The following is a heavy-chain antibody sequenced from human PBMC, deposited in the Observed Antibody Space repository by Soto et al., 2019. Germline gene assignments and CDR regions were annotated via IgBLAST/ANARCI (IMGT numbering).Heavy chain of an antibody. CDR2: ISGSGCST. J-gene: IGHJ4*02. Sequence: GGSLRLSCAASGVDVTSYSMDWVRQAPGKGLEWVSSISGSGCSTYYADSVKGRFTISRDNSKNTLYLQMNSLRAEDTAVYYCAKDRHRHDYSNYSRFFGPGNRIDYWGQGTLVTVSS. CDR3: AKDRHRHDYSNYSRFFGPGNRIDY. V-gene: IGHV3-23*01. D-gene: IGHD4-4*01. CDR1: GVDVTSYS.